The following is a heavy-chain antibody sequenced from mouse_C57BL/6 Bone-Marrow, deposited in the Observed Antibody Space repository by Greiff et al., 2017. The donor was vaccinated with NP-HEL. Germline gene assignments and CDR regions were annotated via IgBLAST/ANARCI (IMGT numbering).Heavy chain of an antibody. CDR3: ARLGYGSSSFAY. Sequence: VQLKESGPELVKPGASVKISCKASGYSFTGYYMNWVKQSPEKSLEWIGEINPSTGGTTYNQKFKAKATLTVDKSSSTAYMQLKSLTSEDSAVYYCARLGYGSSSFAYWGQGTLVTVSA. V-gene: IGHV1-42*01. D-gene: IGHD1-1*01. CDR2: INPSTGGT. J-gene: IGHJ3*01. CDR1: GYSFTGYY.